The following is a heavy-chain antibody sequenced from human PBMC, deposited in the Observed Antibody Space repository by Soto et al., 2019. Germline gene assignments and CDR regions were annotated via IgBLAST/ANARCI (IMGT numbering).Heavy chain of an antibody. Sequence: PGESLKISCKASGYSFTNYWIGWVRQMSGKGLEWMGVIYPVDSNTKFSPSSQGQVTMSVDNSISTAYLQWNSLKASDNAIYYCARHSTSAPKDYWGQGTLVTVSS. J-gene: IGHJ4*01. D-gene: IGHD3-10*01. CDR2: IYPVDSNT. V-gene: IGHV5-51*01. CDR1: GYSFTNYW. CDR3: ARHSTSAPKDY.